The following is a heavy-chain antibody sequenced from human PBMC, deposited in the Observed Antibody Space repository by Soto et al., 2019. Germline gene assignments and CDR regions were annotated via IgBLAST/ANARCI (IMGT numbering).Heavy chain of an antibody. J-gene: IGHJ6*02. CDR1: GFTFSDYY. Sequence: VQLVESGGGLVKPGGSLRLSCAASGFTFSDYYMIWIRQAPGKGLEWVSYISSSSSNTNYADSVKGRFTISRDNAKNSPYLQMNRLRAEDTAVYYCARDPPLWGVALEWAHSNYYGMDVWGQGTTVTVSS. CDR2: ISSSSSNT. D-gene: IGHD3-3*01. V-gene: IGHV3-11*06. CDR3: ARDPPLWGVALEWAHSNYYGMDV.